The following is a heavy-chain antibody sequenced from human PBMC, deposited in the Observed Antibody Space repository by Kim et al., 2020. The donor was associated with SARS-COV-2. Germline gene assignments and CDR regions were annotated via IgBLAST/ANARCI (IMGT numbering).Heavy chain of an antibody. Sequence: GGSLRLSCAASGFTFSTYGMHWVRQAPGKGLEWVAVIWYDGSEIYYADSVKGRFTISRDISKNTLYLQMNSLTAEDTAVYYCARLQYYFDSSGHYSAYYYGMDVWSERTTVTVSS. CDR2: IWYDGSEI. CDR1: GFTFSTYG. CDR3: ARLQYYFDSSGHYSAYYYGMDV. V-gene: IGHV3-33*01. J-gene: IGHJ6*04. D-gene: IGHD3-22*01.